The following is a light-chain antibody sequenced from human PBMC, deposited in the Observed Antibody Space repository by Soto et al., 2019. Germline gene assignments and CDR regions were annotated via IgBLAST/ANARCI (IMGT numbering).Light chain of an antibody. V-gene: IGLV2-14*01. CDR2: DVT. J-gene: IGLJ1*01. CDR3: SSFTSSMTNV. CDR1: SSDVGGYNS. Sequence: QSALTQPASVSGSPGQSITISCTGTSSDVGGYNSVSWYQQHPGKAPKLILYDVTDRPSGVSYRFSGSKSGNTASLTISGLQAADEADYFCSSFTSSMTNVFGSGPKLTVL.